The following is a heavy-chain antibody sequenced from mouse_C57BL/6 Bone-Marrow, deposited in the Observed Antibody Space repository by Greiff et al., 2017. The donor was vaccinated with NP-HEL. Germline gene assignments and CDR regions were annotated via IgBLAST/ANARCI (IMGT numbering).Heavy chain of an antibody. CDR1: GFNFNNTY. Sequence: VQLQQSVAELVRPGASVKLSCTASGFNFNNTYMHWVKQRPEQGLEWIGRIDPANGNTKYAPKFQGKATITADTSSNTAYLQLSSLTSEDTAIYYCAKDGNYRYFEVWGTGTTVTVSS. J-gene: IGHJ1*03. CDR3: AKDGNYRYFEV. CDR2: IDPANGNT. V-gene: IGHV14-3*01. D-gene: IGHD2-1*01.